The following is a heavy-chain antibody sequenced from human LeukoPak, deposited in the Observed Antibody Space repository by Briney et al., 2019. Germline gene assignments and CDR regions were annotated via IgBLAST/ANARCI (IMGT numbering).Heavy chain of an antibody. D-gene: IGHD6-13*01. V-gene: IGHV4-59*01. J-gene: IGHJ3*02. Sequence: PSETLSLTCTVSGGSISSYYWSWIRQPPGKGLVWIGYIYYSGSTNYNSSLKSRVTISVDTSKNQFSLKLSSVTAADTAVYYCARDSSWYWNDAFDIWGQGTMVTVSS. CDR1: GGSISSYY. CDR2: IYYSGST. CDR3: ARDSSWYWNDAFDI.